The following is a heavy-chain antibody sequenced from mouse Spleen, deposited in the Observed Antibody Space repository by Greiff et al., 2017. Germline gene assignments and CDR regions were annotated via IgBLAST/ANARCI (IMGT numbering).Heavy chain of an antibody. D-gene: IGHD1-1*01. CDR3: ARWGLLTDQGYWYFDV. CDR1: GYSFTDYN. Sequence: EVQLQQSGPELVKPGASVKVSCKASGYSFTDYNMYWVKQSHGKSLEWIGYIDPYNGGTSYNQKFKGKATLTVDKSSSTAFMHLNSLTSEDSAVYYCARWGLLTDQGYWYFDVWGAGTTVTVSS. CDR2: IDPYNGGT. J-gene: IGHJ1*01. V-gene: IGHV1S135*01.